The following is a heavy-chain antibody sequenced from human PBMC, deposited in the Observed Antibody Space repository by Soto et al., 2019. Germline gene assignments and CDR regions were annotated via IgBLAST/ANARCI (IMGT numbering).Heavy chain of an antibody. V-gene: IGHV1-18*01. CDR1: GYTFYSYH. D-gene: IGHD2-21*02. J-gene: IGHJ4*02. CDR3: AAESLVTYFDY. CDR2: ISAYNGNT. Sequence: ASVKVSCKASGYTFYSYHISWVRQAPGQGLEWMGWISAYNGNTNYAQKLQGRVTITRDMSTSTAYMELSSLRSEDTAVYYCAAESLVTYFDYWGQGTLVTVSS.